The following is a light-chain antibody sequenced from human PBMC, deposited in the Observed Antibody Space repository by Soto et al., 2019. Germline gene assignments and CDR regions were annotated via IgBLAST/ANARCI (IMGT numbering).Light chain of an antibody. V-gene: IGKV1-39*01. Sequence: DSQMTQSPSSLSASVGDEVTITCRASQTIMTYLNWYQLKPGKPPRPLIYAASSLQSGVPSRFSGSGSGTDFTLTISSLQPEDFATYYCQQSFTSPWTFGQGTKVDIK. J-gene: IGKJ1*01. CDR3: QQSFTSPWT. CDR1: QTIMTY. CDR2: AAS.